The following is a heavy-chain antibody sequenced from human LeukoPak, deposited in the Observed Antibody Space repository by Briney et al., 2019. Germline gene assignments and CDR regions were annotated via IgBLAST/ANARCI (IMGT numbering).Heavy chain of an antibody. Sequence: SQTLSHTCTVSGGSISSGSYYWSWIRQPPGKGLEWIGRIYTSGSTNYNPSLKSRVTISVDTSKNQFSLKLSSVTAADTAVYYCARVVPAAIRGPYYYYYYMDVWGKGTTVTVSS. J-gene: IGHJ6*03. V-gene: IGHV4-61*02. CDR1: GGSISSGSYY. D-gene: IGHD2-2*02. CDR3: ARVVPAAIRGPYYYYYYMDV. CDR2: IYTSGST.